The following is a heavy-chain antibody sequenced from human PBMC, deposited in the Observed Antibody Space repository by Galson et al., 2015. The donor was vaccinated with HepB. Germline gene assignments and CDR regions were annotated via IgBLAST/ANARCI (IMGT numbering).Heavy chain of an antibody. CDR2: IRSKAYGGTT. V-gene: IGHV3-49*03. D-gene: IGHD3-10*01. CDR3: TRDWGFGELPYYYYGMDV. Sequence: SLRLSCAASGFTFGDYAMSWFRQAPGKGLEWVGLIRSKAYGGTTEYAASVKGRFTISRDDSKSIAYLQMNSLKTEDTAVYYCTRDWGFGELPYYYYGMDVWGQGTTVTVSS. CDR1: GFTFGDYA. J-gene: IGHJ6*02.